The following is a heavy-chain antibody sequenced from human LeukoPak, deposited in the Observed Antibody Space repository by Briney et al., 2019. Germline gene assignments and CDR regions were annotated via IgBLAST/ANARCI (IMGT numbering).Heavy chain of an antibody. J-gene: IGHJ4*02. D-gene: IGHD1-7*01. CDR3: ASPAGTTLDYFDY. CDR1: GDSISTSTDY. V-gene: IGHV4-39*01. Sequence: SETLSLTCTVSGDSISTSTDYWGWIRQPPGKGLEWIGSIYYSGNTYYKPSLKSRVTMSVDTSKNQFSLKLSSVTAADTAVYYCASPAGTTLDYFDYWGQGTLVTVSS. CDR2: IYYSGNT.